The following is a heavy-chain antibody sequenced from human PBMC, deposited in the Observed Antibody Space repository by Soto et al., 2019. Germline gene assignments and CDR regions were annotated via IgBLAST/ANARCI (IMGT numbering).Heavy chain of an antibody. V-gene: IGHV1-2*04. CDR1: GDRFTDYY. J-gene: IGHJ6*03. Sequence: QVQLVQSGAEVKEPGASVTVSCRASGDRFTDYYMHWVRQAPGQGLEWMGWINPNSGVTKYAQKFQGWVTMTRDTSTRTVYMQLSRLGFDDTAIYHCARESGGATATLDYYYFYMDVWGTGTTVTVSS. CDR2: INPNSGVT. D-gene: IGHD5-12*01. CDR3: ARESGGATATLDYYYFYMDV.